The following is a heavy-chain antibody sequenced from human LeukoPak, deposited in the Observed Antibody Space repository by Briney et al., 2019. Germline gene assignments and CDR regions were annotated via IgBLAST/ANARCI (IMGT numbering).Heavy chain of an antibody. V-gene: IGHV1-2*02. Sequence: ASVKVSCKASGYTFTGYNMHWVRQAPGQGLEWMGWINPNSGGTNYAQKFQGRVTMTRDTSISTAYMELSRLRSDDTAVYYCARGPAGGWLGGIVATIDAYYYMDVWGKGTTVTVSS. CDR3: ARGPAGGWLGGIVATIDAYYYMDV. CDR1: GYTFTGYN. CDR2: INPNSGGT. D-gene: IGHD5-12*01. J-gene: IGHJ6*03.